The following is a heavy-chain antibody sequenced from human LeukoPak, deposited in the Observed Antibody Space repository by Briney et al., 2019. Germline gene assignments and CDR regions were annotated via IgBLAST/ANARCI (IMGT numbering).Heavy chain of an antibody. J-gene: IGHJ4*02. CDR1: GYSISSSYY. CDR2: IYHSGST. CDR3: ARAPVGAATRHFDY. V-gene: IGHV4-38-2*02. D-gene: IGHD6-25*01. Sequence: SETLSLTCTVSGYSISSSYYWGWIRQPPGKGLEWIGGIYHSGSTFYNPSLKSRVTISVDTSKNQFSLKLSSVTAADTAVYYCARAPVGAATRHFDYWGQGTLVTVSS.